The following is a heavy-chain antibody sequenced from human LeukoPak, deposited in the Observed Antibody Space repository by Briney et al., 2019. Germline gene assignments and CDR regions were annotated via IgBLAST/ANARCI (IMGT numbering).Heavy chain of an antibody. D-gene: IGHD2-15*01. CDR3: AKIHAIVVVVAAYFDY. CDR1: GFTFSSYA. CDR2: ISGSGGST. J-gene: IGHJ4*02. V-gene: IGHV3-23*01. Sequence: GGSLRLSCAASGFTFSSYAMSWVRQAPGKGLEWVSAISGSGGSTYYADSVKGRFTISRDNSKNTLYLQMNSLRAEDTAVYYCAKIHAIVVVVAAYFDYWGQGTLVTVSS.